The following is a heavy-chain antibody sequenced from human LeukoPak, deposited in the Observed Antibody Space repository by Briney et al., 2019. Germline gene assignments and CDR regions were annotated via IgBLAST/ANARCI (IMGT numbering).Heavy chain of an antibody. V-gene: IGHV3-23*05. CDR3: GKKRSSGYSPFDS. D-gene: IGHD3-22*01. J-gene: IGHJ5*01. Sequence: PGGSLRLSCAASGFTFSSYGMHWVRQAPGKGLEWVSTITTSGSSTYYVDSVKGRFTVSRDNSKNTLYLQMNSLRAEDAAVYYCGKKRSSGYSPFDSWGQGTLVTVSS. CDR2: ITTSGSST. CDR1: GFTFSSYG.